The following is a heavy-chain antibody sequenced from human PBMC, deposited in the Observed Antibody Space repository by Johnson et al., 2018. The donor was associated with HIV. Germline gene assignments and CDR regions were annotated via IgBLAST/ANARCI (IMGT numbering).Heavy chain of an antibody. CDR1: GFTFSSYG. CDR2: IWYDGSNK. V-gene: IGHV3-33*01. CDR3: AGGIRVAGGNDAFDI. J-gene: IGHJ3*02. D-gene: IGHD6-19*01. Sequence: QVQLVESGGGVVQPGRSLRLSCTASGFTFSSYGMHWVRQAPGKGLEWVAVIWYDGSNKYYADSVKGRFTISRDNSKNTLFLQMNSLRAEDTAVYYCAGGIRVAGGNDAFDIWGLGTMVTVSS.